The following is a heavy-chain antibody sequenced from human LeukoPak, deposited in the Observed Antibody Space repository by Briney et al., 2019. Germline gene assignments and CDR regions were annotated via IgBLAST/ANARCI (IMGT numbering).Heavy chain of an antibody. D-gene: IGHD6-13*01. CDR1: GVTFSSYA. CDR3: AGENRIAAAGYGIWFDP. V-gene: IGHV1-69*05. CDR2: IIPIFGTA. Sequence: SVKVSCKASGVTFSSYAISWVRQAPGQGLEWVGGIIPIFGTANYAQKFQGRVTITTDESTSTAYMELSSLRSEDTAVYYCAGENRIAAAGYGIWFDPWGQGTLVTVSS. J-gene: IGHJ5*02.